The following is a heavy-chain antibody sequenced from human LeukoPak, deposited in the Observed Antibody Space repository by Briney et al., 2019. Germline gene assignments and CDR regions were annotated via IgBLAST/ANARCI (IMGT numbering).Heavy chain of an antibody. CDR1: GGSFSGYY. Sequence: SETLSLTCAVYGGSFSGYYWSWIRQPPGKGLEWIGEINHSGSTNYNPSLKSRVTISVDTSKNQFSLKLSSVTAADTAVYYCARHATQVVRGGFDLWGQGTMVTVSS. J-gene: IGHJ3*01. CDR2: INHSGST. V-gene: IGHV4-34*01. CDR3: ARHATQVVRGGFDL. D-gene: IGHD6-6*01.